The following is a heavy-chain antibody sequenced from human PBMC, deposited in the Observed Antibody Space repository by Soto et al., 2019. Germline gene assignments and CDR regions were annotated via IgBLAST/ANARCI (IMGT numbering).Heavy chain of an antibody. D-gene: IGHD6-6*01. J-gene: IGHJ4*02. CDR3: TGHQYSSSFDY. V-gene: IGHV3-48*03. CDR2: ISSSGSTI. Sequence: GGSLRLSCAASGFTFSSYEMNWVRQAPGKGLEWVSYISSSGSTIYYADSVKGRFTISRDNAKNSLYLQMNSLRAEDTAVYYCTGHQYSSSFDYWGQGALVTVSS. CDR1: GFTFSSYE.